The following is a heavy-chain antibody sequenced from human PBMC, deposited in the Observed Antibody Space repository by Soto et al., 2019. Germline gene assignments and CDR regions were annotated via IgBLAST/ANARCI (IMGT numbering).Heavy chain of an antibody. D-gene: IGHD4-17*01. CDR3: ARATIMTKVAHDAFDI. CDR2: IIPVFGTA. J-gene: IGHJ3*02. Sequence: SVKVSCKASGGTFSSYAISWVRQAPGQGLEWMGGIIPVFGTANYAQKFQGRVTITADESTSTAYMELRSLRSEDTAVYYCARATIMTKVAHDAFDIWAQGTLVTVS. V-gene: IGHV1-69*13. CDR1: GGTFSSYA.